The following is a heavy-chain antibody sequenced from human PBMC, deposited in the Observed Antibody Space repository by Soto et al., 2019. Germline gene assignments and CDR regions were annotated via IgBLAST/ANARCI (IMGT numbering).Heavy chain of an antibody. V-gene: IGHV3-30*18. D-gene: IGHD1-26*01. Sequence: HPGGSLRLSCVGSGFTFSNYGMHWVRQPPGKGLEWVALISDDGDKRYYADSVRGRLIISRDNSKDTLYLQMNSLGPDDTAVYFCAKARVRIVGANSFDYWGQGTTVTVYS. CDR2: ISDDGDKR. CDR3: AKARVRIVGANSFDY. J-gene: IGHJ4*02. CDR1: GFTFSNYG.